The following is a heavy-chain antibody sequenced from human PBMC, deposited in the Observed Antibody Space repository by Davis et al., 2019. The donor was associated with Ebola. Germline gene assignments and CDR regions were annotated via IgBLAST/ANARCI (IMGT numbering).Heavy chain of an antibody. Sequence: GESLKISCSASGFTFSSYEMNWVRQAPGKGLEWVSYISQTGNIYYADSVKGRFTISSDNARNSLYLQMNSLRAEDTAVYYCAREAPFCGGDCLDYWGPGTHVTVSS. D-gene: IGHD2-21*01. J-gene: IGHJ4*02. CDR3: AREAPFCGGDCLDY. V-gene: IGHV3-48*03. CDR2: ISQTGNI. CDR1: GFTFSSYE.